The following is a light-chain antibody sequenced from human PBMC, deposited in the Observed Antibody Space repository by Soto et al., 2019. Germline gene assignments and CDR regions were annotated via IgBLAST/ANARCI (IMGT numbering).Light chain of an antibody. V-gene: IGKV3-20*01. CDR2: GAS. Sequence: IVLTQSPGTLSLSPGERATLSCRASQSVTSNYIAWYQQTPGQAPRLLFFGASIRATGIPDRFSGSGSGTDFTLTISRLEPEDSAVYNCKQYGSSPTTFGQGTKVDIK. J-gene: IGKJ1*01. CDR1: QSVTSNY. CDR3: KQYGSSPTT.